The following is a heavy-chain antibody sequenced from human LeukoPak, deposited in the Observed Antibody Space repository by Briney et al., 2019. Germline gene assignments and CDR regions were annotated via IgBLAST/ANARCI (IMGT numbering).Heavy chain of an antibody. J-gene: IGHJ4*02. Sequence: PGGSLRLSCAASKFTFSSYWMHWVRQAPGRGLVWVSRINNDGSNIIYADSVKGRFTISRDNAKNTLYLQMNSLRAEDTAVYYCARTDWYHNDYWGQGTPVTVSS. CDR2: INNDGSNI. D-gene: IGHD3-9*01. CDR3: ARTDWYHNDY. CDR1: KFTFSSYW. V-gene: IGHV3-74*01.